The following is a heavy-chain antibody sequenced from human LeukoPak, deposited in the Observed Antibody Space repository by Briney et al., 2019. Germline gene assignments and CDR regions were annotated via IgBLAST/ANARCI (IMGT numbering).Heavy chain of an antibody. CDR3: ARDGIAAAGQYYCYGMDV. J-gene: IGHJ6*02. D-gene: IGHD6-13*01. Sequence: GGSLRLSCAASGFTFSSYGMHSVRQAPGKGLEWVAVIWYNGDNKYYADSVKGRFTISRGNSKNTLYLQMNSLRAEDTAVYYCARDGIAAAGQYYCYGMDVWGQGTTVTVSS. CDR2: IWYNGDNK. CDR1: GFTFSSYG. V-gene: IGHV3-33*01.